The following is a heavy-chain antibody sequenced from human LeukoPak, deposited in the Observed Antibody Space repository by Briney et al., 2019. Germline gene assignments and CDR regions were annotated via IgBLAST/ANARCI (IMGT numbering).Heavy chain of an antibody. CDR1: GFTFSSYS. V-gene: IGHV3-21*01. CDR2: ISSSSSDI. Sequence: GGSLRLSCAASGFTFSSYSMNWVRQAPGKGLEWVSSISSSSSDIYYADPVKGRFTISRDTAKNSLYLQMNSLRAEDTAVYYCAVHNPSDYWGQGTLVTVSS. D-gene: IGHD1-14*01. CDR3: AVHNPSDY. J-gene: IGHJ4*02.